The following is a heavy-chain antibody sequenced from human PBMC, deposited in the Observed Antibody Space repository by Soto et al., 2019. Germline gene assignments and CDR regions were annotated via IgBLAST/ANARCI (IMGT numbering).Heavy chain of an antibody. CDR2: VNWNGGST. V-gene: IGHV3-20*04. Sequence: EVQLVESGGGVLRPGGSLRLSCAASGFTFDDYGMSLARQAPGKGLEWVSGVNWNGGSTGYADYVKGRFTISRDNATNSLYLQMNSLRAEDTAFYYCVRGASLNCDYWVEGTMVTVSS. J-gene: IGHJ4*02. D-gene: IGHD1-26*01. CDR3: VRGASLNCDY. CDR1: GFTFDDYG.